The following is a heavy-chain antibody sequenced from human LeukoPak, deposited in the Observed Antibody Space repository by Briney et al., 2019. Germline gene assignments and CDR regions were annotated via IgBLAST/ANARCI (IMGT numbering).Heavy chain of an antibody. D-gene: IGHD6-19*01. V-gene: IGHV4-59*12. CDR1: GGSICSYY. J-gene: IGHJ3*02. Sequence: SETLSLTCTVSGGSICSYYWSWIRQPPGKGLEWIGYIYYSGSTNYNPSLKSRVTISIDTSKNQFSLNLSSVTAADTAVYYCARDQALGYGWPTVLAIDIWGQGTMVTVSS. CDR2: IYYSGST. CDR3: ARDQALGYGWPTVLAIDI.